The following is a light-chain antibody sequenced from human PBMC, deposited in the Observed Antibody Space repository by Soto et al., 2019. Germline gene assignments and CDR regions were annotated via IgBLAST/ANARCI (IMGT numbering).Light chain of an antibody. CDR3: QQSTSYPWP. CDR1: QSISSY. Sequence: QMTQTPSSQTASVGDRATFSRRARQSISSYLNWYQQKPGKAPKLLIYEASSLESGVSSRFSGSDSGTDFTLTFRSLQPDDFAPYYCQQSTSYPWPFAQGTKVAIK. J-gene: IGKJ1*01. V-gene: IGKV1-5*03. CDR2: EAS.